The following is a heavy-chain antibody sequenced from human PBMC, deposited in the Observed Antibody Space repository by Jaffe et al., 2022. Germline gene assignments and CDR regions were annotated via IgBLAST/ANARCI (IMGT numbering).Heavy chain of an antibody. J-gene: IGHJ6*03. V-gene: IGHV4-39*01. Sequence: QLQLQESGPGLVKPSETLSLTCTVSGGSISSSSYYWGWIRQPPGKGLEWIGSIYYSGSTYYNPSLKSRVTISVDTSKNQFSLKLSSVTAADTAVYYCARHTLSTAWAGTTVPYYYYYMDVWGKGTTVTVSS. CDR1: GGSISSSSYY. D-gene: IGHD1-7*01. CDR2: IYYSGST. CDR3: ARHTLSTAWAGTTVPYYYYYMDV.